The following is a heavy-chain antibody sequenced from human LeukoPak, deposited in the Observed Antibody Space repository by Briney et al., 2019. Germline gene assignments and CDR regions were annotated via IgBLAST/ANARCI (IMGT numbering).Heavy chain of an antibody. Sequence: ASVKVSCKVSGYTFTDYYMHWIPQAPGKGLSWMGLLDPEDGDTIYANNFQGRVAITADTSTNTAYMELDTQTASDSALFYCATTKGKWLLWVFDFLVERTLVTVSS. D-gene: IGHD5-12*01. CDR1: GYTFTDYY. V-gene: IGHV1-69-2*01. J-gene: IGHJ4*02. CDR3: ATTKGKWLLWVFDF. CDR2: LDPEDGDT.